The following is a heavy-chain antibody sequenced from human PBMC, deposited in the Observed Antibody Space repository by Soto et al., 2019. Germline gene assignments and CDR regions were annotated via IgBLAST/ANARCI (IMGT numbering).Heavy chain of an antibody. CDR1: GFTFSTYE. V-gene: IGHV3-48*03. D-gene: IGHD3-22*01. J-gene: IGHJ1*01. Sequence: GGSLRLSCAASGFTFSTYEMNWVRQAPGKGLEWISYISSSGSSIYYADSVKGRFTISRDNAWNSLHLQMNSLRVEDTAVYYCARDGYDSSGDSEYFQYWGHGTLVTVSS. CDR2: ISSSGSSI. CDR3: ARDGYDSSGDSEYFQY.